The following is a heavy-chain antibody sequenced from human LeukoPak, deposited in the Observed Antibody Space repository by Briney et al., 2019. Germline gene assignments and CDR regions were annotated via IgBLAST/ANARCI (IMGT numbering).Heavy chain of an antibody. D-gene: IGHD3-22*01. CDR3: ARGMGSGSYSAAYYFDY. Sequence: ASVTVSCKASGYTFTSYDINWVRQATGQGLEWMGWMNPNSGNTGYAQNFQGRVTMTTNTSISTAYMELSSLRSEDTAVYYCARGMGSGSYSAAYYFDYWGQGTLVTVSS. J-gene: IGHJ4*02. CDR1: GYTFTSYD. CDR2: MNPNSGNT. V-gene: IGHV1-8*01.